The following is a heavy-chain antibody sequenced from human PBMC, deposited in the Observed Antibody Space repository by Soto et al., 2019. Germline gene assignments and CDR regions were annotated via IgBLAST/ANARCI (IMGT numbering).Heavy chain of an antibody. CDR3: ARDGGAAGGWYYFDS. D-gene: IGHD6-13*01. CDR2: IIPIFGTA. V-gene: IGHV1-69*01. Sequence: QVQLVQSGAEVKKPGSSVKVSCKASGGTFSSYAISWVRQAPGQGLDWMGGIIPIFGTANYAQKFQGRLTITADEPASTAYMEVGSLRSEDTAVYYCARDGGAAGGWYYFDSLGQGTLVTVSS. J-gene: IGHJ4*02. CDR1: GGTFSSYA.